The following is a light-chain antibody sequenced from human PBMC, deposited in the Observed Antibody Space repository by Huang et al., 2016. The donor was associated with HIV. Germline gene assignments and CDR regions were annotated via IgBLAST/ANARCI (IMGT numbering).Light chain of an antibody. CDR2: LGS. J-gene: IGKJ2*01. V-gene: IGKV2-28*01. Sequence: DIVMTQSPLSLPVTPGDPASISCRSSQSLLHSNGYNYLDWYLQKPGQSPQLLIYLGSNRASWVPDRFSGSGSGTDFTLKISRVEAEDVGVYYCMQALQTPRTFGQGTKLEIK. CDR1: QSLLHSNGYNY. CDR3: MQALQTPRT.